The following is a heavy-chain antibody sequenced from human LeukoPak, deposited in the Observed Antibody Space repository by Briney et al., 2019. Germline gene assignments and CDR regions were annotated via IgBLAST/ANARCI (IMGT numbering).Heavy chain of an antibody. CDR1: GGSISSYY. V-gene: IGHV4-59*12. J-gene: IGHJ5*02. D-gene: IGHD3-9*01. Sequence: PSETLSLTCTVSGGSISSYYWSWIRQPPGKGLEWIGYIYYSGSTNYNPSLKSRVTISVDTSKNQFSLKLSSVTAADTAVYYCARGDILTGYQRFRWFDPWGQGTLVTVSS. CDR2: IYYSGST. CDR3: ARGDILTGYQRFRWFDP.